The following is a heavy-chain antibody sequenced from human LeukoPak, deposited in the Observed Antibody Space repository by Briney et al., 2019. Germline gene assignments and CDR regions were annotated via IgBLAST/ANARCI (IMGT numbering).Heavy chain of an antibody. Sequence: GGSLRFSCAASGFSFSSYSMNWVRQAPGKGLEWVSSISSSSSYIYYADSVKGRFTISRDNAKNSLYLQMNSLRAEDTAVYYCAKSGSSGWLVYYFDYWGQGTQVTVSS. D-gene: IGHD6-19*01. CDR2: ISSSSSYI. J-gene: IGHJ4*02. CDR1: GFSFSSYS. CDR3: AKSGSSGWLVYYFDY. V-gene: IGHV3-21*04.